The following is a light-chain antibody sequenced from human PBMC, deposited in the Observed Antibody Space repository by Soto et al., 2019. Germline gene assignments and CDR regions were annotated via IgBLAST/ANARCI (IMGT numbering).Light chain of an antibody. Sequence: QSVLTQPPSASGTPGQRVSISCSGSSSNIGTNFVDWYQQLPGTAPKLLIYSNNQRPSGVPARFSGSKSGTSASLAISGLQSEDDAEYYCAAWDDSLIAYVFGSGTKLTVL. J-gene: IGLJ1*01. CDR1: SSNIGTNF. CDR3: AAWDDSLIAYV. CDR2: SNN. V-gene: IGLV1-44*01.